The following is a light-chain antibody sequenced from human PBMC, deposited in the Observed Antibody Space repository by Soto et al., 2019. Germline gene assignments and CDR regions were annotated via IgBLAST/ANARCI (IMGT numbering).Light chain of an antibody. V-gene: IGKV1-5*03. CDR1: QTISSL. Sequence: DIHMTQSPSTLSASVGDRVTITCRASQTISSLSAWYQQKPGKAPKLLIYKASTLESGVPSRFSGSGSGTEFTLTISSLQPDDFATYYCQQYNSVSLLTFGGGTKVDIK. CDR2: KAS. J-gene: IGKJ4*01. CDR3: QQYNSVSLLT.